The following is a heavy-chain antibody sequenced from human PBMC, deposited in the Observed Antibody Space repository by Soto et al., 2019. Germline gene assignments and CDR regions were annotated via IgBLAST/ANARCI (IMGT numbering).Heavy chain of an antibody. Sequence: ASVKVSCKASGYTFTSYYMHWVRQAPGQGLEWMGIINPSGGSTSYAQKFQGRVTMTRDTSTSTAYMELSSLRSEDTAVYYCALDKGVGGAFDIWGQGTMVTVSS. J-gene: IGHJ3*02. CDR2: INPSGGST. CDR3: ALDKGVGGAFDI. D-gene: IGHD2-2*03. CDR1: GYTFTSYY. V-gene: IGHV1-46*01.